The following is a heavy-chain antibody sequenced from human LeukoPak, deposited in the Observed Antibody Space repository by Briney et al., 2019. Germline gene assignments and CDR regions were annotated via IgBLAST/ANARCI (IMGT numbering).Heavy chain of an antibody. J-gene: IGHJ4*02. Sequence: PGGSLRLSCAASGFPVSNNYMNWVRQAPGKGLEWVSLIYIGGSTYYADSVKGRFTISRDNSKNTLYLQMNSLRAEDTAIYYCARFVSVYDSRAFDYWGQGTLVTVSS. CDR2: IYIGGST. D-gene: IGHD5/OR15-5a*01. CDR3: ARFVSVYDSRAFDY. CDR1: GFPVSNNY. V-gene: IGHV3-53*01.